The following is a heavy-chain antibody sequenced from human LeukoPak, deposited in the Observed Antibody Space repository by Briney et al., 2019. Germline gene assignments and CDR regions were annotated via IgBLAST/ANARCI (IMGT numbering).Heavy chain of an antibody. Sequence: SETLSLTCTVSGGSISSSSYYWGWIRQPPGKGLEWIGSIYYSGNTYYNPSLKSRVTISADMSNNLFSLKLSSVTAADTAVYYCARLDYYDCSGEAYYFDYWGQGTLVTVSS. CDR3: ARLDYYDCSGEAYYFDY. V-gene: IGHV4-39*01. CDR1: GGSISSSSYY. CDR2: IYYSGNT. J-gene: IGHJ4*02. D-gene: IGHD3-22*01.